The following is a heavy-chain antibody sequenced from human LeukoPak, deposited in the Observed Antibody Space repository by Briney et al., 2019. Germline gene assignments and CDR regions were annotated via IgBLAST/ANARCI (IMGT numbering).Heavy chain of an antibody. CDR3: ARWDYDSSGYALYYFDY. CDR1: GYTLTSYA. D-gene: IGHD3-22*01. Sequence: ASVKVSCKASGYTLTSYAVNWVRQAPGQGLEWMGWINTYTGNPTYAQGFTGRFFFSLDTSVSTAYLQISSLKAEDTAVYYCARWDYDSSGYALYYFDYWGQGTLVTVSS. CDR2: INTYTGNP. J-gene: IGHJ4*02. V-gene: IGHV7-4-1*02.